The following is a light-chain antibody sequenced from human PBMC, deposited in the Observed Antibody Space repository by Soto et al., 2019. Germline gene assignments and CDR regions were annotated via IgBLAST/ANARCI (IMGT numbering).Light chain of an antibody. J-gene: IGLJ1*01. CDR2: DVT. CDR1: SSDVGGYNY. V-gene: IGLV2-11*01. CDR3: CSFAGIYPYV. Sequence: QSALTQPRSVSGSPGRSVTISCTGTSSDVGGYNYVPWYQQHPGKAPKLMIYDVTKRPSGVPDRFSGSKSGNTASLTISGLQAEDEADYYCCSFAGIYPYVFGTGTKVTVL.